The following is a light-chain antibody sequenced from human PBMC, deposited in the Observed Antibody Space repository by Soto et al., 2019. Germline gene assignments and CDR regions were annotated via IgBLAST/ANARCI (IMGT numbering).Light chain of an antibody. J-gene: IGKJ1*01. CDR1: QDIAIY. V-gene: IGKV1-9*01. Sequence: IQLTQSPSSLSASVGDRVTITCRASQDIAIYLAWYQQKPGEAPKLLIYAASTLYGGVPSRFSGSGSGTDFALTITSLQAEDFATYYCQQSYSTPTFG. CDR3: QQSYSTPT. CDR2: AAS.